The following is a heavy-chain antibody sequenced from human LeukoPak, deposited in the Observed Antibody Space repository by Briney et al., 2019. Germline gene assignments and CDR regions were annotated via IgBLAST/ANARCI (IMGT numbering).Heavy chain of an antibody. CDR2: IYYNGAT. D-gene: IGHD4-17*01. Sequence: SETLSLTCTVSGGSISSSDYYWGWIRQPPGRGLEWIGTIYYNGATYYNPSLKSRVTMSVDTSKNQFSLKLSSVTAADTAVYYCAREGRWTTVTRGDYWGQGTLVTVSS. CDR1: GGSISSSDYY. CDR3: AREGRWTTVTRGDY. V-gene: IGHV4-39*07. J-gene: IGHJ4*02.